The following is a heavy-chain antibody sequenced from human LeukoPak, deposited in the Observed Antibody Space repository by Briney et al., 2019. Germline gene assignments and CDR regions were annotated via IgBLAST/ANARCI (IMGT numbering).Heavy chain of an antibody. CDR3: ARVRWGGLYYFDY. J-gene: IGHJ4*02. V-gene: IGHV3-74*01. CDR2: INSDGRST. Sequence: GGSPRLSCAASGFTFSSYWMHWVRQAPGKGLVGVSRINSDGRSTSYADSVKGRFTISRDNAKNTLYLQMNSLRAEDTAVYYCARVRWGGLYYFDYWGQGTLVTVSS. D-gene: IGHD3-16*01. CDR1: GFTFSSYW.